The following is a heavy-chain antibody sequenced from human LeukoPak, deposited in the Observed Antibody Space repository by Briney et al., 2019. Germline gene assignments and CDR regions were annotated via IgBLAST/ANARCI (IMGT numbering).Heavy chain of an antibody. D-gene: IGHD2-8*01. CDR3: AKDRSCTNDVCHGDFDY. V-gene: IGHV3-23*01. Sequence: GGSLRLSCAASGFIFSSYAMSWVRQAPGKGLEWVSIISCSGGSTYYADSVKGRFTISRDNSKNTVYLQMNSLRAEDTAVYYCAKDRSCTNDVCHGDFDYWGQGTLVTVSS. J-gene: IGHJ4*02. CDR2: ISCSGGST. CDR1: GFIFSSYA.